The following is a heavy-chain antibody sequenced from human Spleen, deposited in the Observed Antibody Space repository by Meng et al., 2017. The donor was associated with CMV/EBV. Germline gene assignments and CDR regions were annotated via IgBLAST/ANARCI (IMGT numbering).Heavy chain of an antibody. D-gene: IGHD3-3*01. CDR2: IKSKTDGGKT. J-gene: IGHJ5*02. V-gene: IGHV3-15*01. CDR3: TTEPIYDFWSVQAPDNWFDP. Sequence: GVSWVHPGPGKGLEWVGRIKSKTDGGKTDYGAPVKGRVTISRGDSKNTLYLQMNSLKTEDTAVYYCTTEPIYDFWSVQAPDNWFDPWGQGTLVTVSS. CDR1: G.